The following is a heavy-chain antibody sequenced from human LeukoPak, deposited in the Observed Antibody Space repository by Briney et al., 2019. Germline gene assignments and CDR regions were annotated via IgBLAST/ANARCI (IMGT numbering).Heavy chain of an antibody. J-gene: IGHJ5*02. CDR1: GYSISSGYY. CDR2: IYHSGST. D-gene: IGHD2-2*01. Sequence: SETLSLTCAVSGYSISSGYYWGWIRPPPGKGLEWIGSIYHSGSTYYNPSLKSRVTISVDTSKNQFSLKLSSVTAADTAVYYCAREDCSSTSCYDHWFDPWGQGTLVTVSS. V-gene: IGHV4-38-2*02. CDR3: AREDCSSTSCYDHWFDP.